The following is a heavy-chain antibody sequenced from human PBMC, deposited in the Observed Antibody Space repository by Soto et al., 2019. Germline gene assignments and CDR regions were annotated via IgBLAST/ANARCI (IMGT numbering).Heavy chain of an antibody. D-gene: IGHD3-22*01. CDR1: GGSISSGDYY. J-gene: IGHJ4*02. Sequence: SETLSLTCTVSGGSISSGDYYWSWIRQPPGKGLEWIGYIYYSGSTYYNPSLKSRVTISVDTSKNQFSLKLSSVTAADTAVYYCARGSYYYDSSGYYSDVGYWGQGTLVT. V-gene: IGHV4-30-4*01. CDR3: ARGSYYYDSSGYYSDVGY. CDR2: IYYSGST.